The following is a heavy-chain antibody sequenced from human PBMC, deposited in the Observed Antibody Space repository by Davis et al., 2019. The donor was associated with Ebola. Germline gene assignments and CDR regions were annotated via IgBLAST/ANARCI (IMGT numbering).Heavy chain of an antibody. Sequence: ASVKVSCKTSGYPFSAYGISWVRQAPGQGLEWMGWISADSGNTKYAQNFQGRVTVTTDTSMSTAYLELRSLSSDDTAMYYCARDRYNWNDFDYWGQGTLVTVSS. V-gene: IGHV1-18*01. CDR1: GYPFSAYG. D-gene: IGHD1-20*01. CDR3: ARDRYNWNDFDY. J-gene: IGHJ4*02. CDR2: ISADSGNT.